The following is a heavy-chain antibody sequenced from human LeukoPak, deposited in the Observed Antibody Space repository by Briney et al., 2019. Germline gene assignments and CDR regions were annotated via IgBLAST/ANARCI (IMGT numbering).Heavy chain of an antibody. V-gene: IGHV4-39*07. CDR3: ARVDVVVVPAGLDY. CDR2: IYYSGST. CDR1: GGSISSSSYY. J-gene: IGHJ4*02. D-gene: IGHD2-2*01. Sequence: SETLSLTYTVSGGSISSSSYYRGWIRQPPGKGLEWIGSIYYSGSTYYNPSLKSRVTISVDTSKNQFSLKLSSVTAADTAVYYCARVDVVVVPAGLDYWGQGTLVTVSS.